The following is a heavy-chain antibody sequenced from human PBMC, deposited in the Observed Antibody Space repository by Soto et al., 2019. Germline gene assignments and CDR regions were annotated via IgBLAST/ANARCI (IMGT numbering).Heavy chain of an antibody. CDR1: GYTYRIYA. CDR2: ISAYNGNT. Sequence: ASVKVSCKTSGYTYRIYAITWVRQAPGQGLEWMGWISAYNGNTNYAQKLQGRVTMTTDTSTSTAYMELRSLRSDDTAVYYCARDHVVRGNYYDYWGQGTLVTVSS. J-gene: IGHJ4*02. V-gene: IGHV1-18*01. D-gene: IGHD1-26*01. CDR3: ARDHVVRGNYYDY.